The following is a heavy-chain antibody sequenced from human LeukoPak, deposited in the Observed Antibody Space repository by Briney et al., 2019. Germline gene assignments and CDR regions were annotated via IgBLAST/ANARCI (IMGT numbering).Heavy chain of an antibody. CDR2: VSGYNGNT. D-gene: IGHD3-22*01. J-gene: IGHJ4*02. CDR1: GYTFSRHG. CDR3: AKDIHPGLDSGASCCFDY. Sequence: GASVKVSCKTSGYTFSRHGITWVRQAPGRGLEWMGWVSGYNGNTNYAQNVQGRVTMTTDTSTNTAYMELRSLRSDDTAVYYCAKDIHPGLDSGASCCFDYWGQGTPVTVSS. V-gene: IGHV1-18*01.